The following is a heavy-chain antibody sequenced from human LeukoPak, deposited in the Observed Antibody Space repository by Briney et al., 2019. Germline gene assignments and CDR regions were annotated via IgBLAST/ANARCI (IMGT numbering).Heavy chain of an antibody. CDR1: AFTFGSYE. CDR2: ISSSGSTI. J-gene: IGHJ4*02. Sequence: GGSLRLSCAASAFTFGSYEMNWVRQGPGKGLEWVSYISSSGSTIYYADSVKGRFTISRDNAKKSLYLQMNSLRAEDTAVYYCARVGWLRFFDYGGQGTLVTVSS. V-gene: IGHV3-48*03. CDR3: ARVGWLRFFDY. D-gene: IGHD5-12*01.